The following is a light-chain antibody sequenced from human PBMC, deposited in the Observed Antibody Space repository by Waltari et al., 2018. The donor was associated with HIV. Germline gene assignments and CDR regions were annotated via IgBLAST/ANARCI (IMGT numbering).Light chain of an antibody. J-gene: IGLJ2*01. CDR2: EVT. CDR3: SSYTRRGTVV. V-gene: IGLV2-14*01. Sequence: QSALTQPASVSGSPGQSIVLPCTGSSSDIGYYDYVSWYKQYPGQAPQALIYEVTSRPSGTSSRFSGSKSATTAFLAISKLQTDDEADYFCSSYTRRGTVVFGGGTRLTVL. CDR1: SSDIGYYDY.